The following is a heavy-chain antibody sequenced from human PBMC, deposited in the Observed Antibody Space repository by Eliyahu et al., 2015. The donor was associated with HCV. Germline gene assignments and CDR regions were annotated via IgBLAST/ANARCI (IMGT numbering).Heavy chain of an antibody. J-gene: IGHJ3*01. CDR3: ARHALGRGHSFDV. D-gene: IGHD2-21*01. Sequence: QVQLQESGPGLVKPSQTLSLTCTVXGGSIRSVGHYWSWIRHHPGKGLEWLGNIYYSGSTDFNPSLKSRLTMSIATSNDQFSLRLTSVTAADTAVYYCARHALGRGHSFDVWGLGTLVTVSS. CDR2: IYYSGST. CDR1: GGSIRSVGHY. V-gene: IGHV4-31*03.